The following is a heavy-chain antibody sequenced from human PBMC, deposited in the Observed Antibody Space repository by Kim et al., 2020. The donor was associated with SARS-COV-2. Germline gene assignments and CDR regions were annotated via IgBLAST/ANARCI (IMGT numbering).Heavy chain of an antibody. Sequence: GGSLRLSCAASGFTFSSYGMHWVRQAPGKGLEWVAVIWYDGSNKYYADSVKGRFTISRDNSKNTLYLQMNSLRAEDTAVYYCARDELGYTPSIVATIMRYYYYGMDVWGQGTTVTVSS. CDR2: IWYDGSNK. D-gene: IGHD5-12*01. CDR3: ARDELGYTPSIVATIMRYYYYGMDV. V-gene: IGHV3-33*01. J-gene: IGHJ6*02. CDR1: GFTFSSYG.